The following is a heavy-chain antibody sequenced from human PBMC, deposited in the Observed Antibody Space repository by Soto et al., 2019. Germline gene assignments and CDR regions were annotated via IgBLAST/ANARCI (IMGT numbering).Heavy chain of an antibody. V-gene: IGHV1-2*02. CDR2: INPATGAA. Sequence: QLHLVQSGAVVKKPGASVTVSCSASGYPVTAYYMHWVRQAPGRGLEWVGGINPATGAAKYTQTFQGRVTLPRATSTSTVFMELSGLTSEDPAVFYCARGGGVGVAGSAAFDMWGQGTLVTVSS. CDR3: ARGGGVGVAGSAAFDM. J-gene: IGHJ3*02. CDR1: GYPVTAYY. D-gene: IGHD6-19*01.